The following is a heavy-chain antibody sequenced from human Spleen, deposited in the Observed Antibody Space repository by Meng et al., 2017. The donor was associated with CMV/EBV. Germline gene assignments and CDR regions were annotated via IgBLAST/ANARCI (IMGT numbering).Heavy chain of an antibody. J-gene: IGHJ6*02. CDR3: ARRDTVVVPAAIVPYYYYGMDV. CDR1: GGTFSSYD. D-gene: IGHD2-2*01. V-gene: IGHV1-69*05. CDR2: IIPIFGTA. Sequence: SVKVSCKASGGTFSSYDISWVRQAPGQGLEWMGGIIPIFGTANYAQKFRDRVTITTDESTSTAYMKLSSLRSEDTAVYYCARRDTVVVPAAIVPYYYYGMDVWGQGTTVTVSS.